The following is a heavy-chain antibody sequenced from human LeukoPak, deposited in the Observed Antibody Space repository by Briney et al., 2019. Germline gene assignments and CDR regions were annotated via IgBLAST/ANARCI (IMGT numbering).Heavy chain of an antibody. D-gene: IGHD1-14*01. V-gene: IGHV3-23*01. CDR1: GFSFSSFA. Sequence: PGGSLRLSCAASGFSFSSFAMNWVRQAPGKGLEWVSTISGSDGSTYYVDSVKGRFTISRDNSRNTLFLQMNSLRAEDTAIYFCATRVYNNTWAWGAWGLGTLVTVSS. CDR2: ISGSDGST. CDR3: ATRVYNNTWAWGA. J-gene: IGHJ5*02.